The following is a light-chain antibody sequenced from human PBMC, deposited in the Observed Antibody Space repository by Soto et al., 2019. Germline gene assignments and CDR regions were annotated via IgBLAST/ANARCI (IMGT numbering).Light chain of an antibody. CDR1: ISNIGSNY. Sequence: QSVLTQPPSASGTPGQRVTISCSGSISNIGSNYVYWYQQLPRTAPKLLISSNNQRPSGVPDRFSGSKSGTSASLAISGLRSEDEADYYCAAWDDSLSGGVFGGGTKVTVL. V-gene: IGLV1-47*02. J-gene: IGLJ3*02. CDR2: SNN. CDR3: AAWDDSLSGGV.